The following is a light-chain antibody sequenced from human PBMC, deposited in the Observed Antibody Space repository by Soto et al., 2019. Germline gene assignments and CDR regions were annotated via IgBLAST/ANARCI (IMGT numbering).Light chain of an antibody. CDR1: QSVSNS. CDR2: DVY. J-gene: IGKJ5*01. Sequence: ELVLTQSPATLSLSPGERVTLSCRSSQSVSNSLAWYQQKPGQPPRLIIYDVYNRATGIPDRFSGSGSGTDFTLTITRLEPEDLAVYFCHQRYNWPRVTCGQGKRVAIK. V-gene: IGKV3-11*01. CDR3: HQRYNWPRVT.